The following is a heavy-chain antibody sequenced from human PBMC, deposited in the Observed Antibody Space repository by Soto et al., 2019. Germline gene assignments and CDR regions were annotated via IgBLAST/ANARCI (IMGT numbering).Heavy chain of an antibody. CDR3: AREHIVVVTARNYYYYGMDG. CDR2: ISAYNGNT. J-gene: IGHJ6*02. Sequence: ASVKVSCKASGYTFTSYGISWVRQAPGQGLEWMGWISAYNGNTNYAQKLQGRVTMTTDTSTSTAYMERRSLRSDDTAVYYCAREHIVVVTARNYYYYGMDGWGQGTTVTVSS. V-gene: IGHV1-18*01. CDR1: GYTFTSYG. D-gene: IGHD2-21*02.